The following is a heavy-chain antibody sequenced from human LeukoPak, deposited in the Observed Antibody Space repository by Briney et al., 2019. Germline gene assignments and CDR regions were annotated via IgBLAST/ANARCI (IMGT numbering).Heavy chain of an antibody. CDR1: GFTFDDYA. Sequence: GGSLRLSCAASGFTFDDYAMHWVRQAPGKGLEWVSGISWNSGSIGYADSVKGRFTISRDDSKNTLYLQMNSLKTEDTAVYYCTSSYIAAADVYAFDIWGQGTRVTVSS. D-gene: IGHD6-13*01. V-gene: IGHV3-9*01. CDR2: ISWNSGSI. CDR3: TSSYIAAADVYAFDI. J-gene: IGHJ3*02.